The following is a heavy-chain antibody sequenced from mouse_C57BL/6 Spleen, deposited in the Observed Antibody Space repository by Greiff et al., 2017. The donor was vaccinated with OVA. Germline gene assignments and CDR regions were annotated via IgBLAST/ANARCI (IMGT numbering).Heavy chain of an antibody. CDR1: GYTFTSYW. CDR3: AYYSNSHWYFDV. Sequence: QVQLQQPGAELVKPGASVKMSCKASGYTFTSYWITWVKQRPGQGLEWIGDIYPGSGSTNYNEKFKSKATLTVDTSSSTAYMQLSILTSEDSAVYYCAYYSNSHWYFDVWGTGTTVTVSS. V-gene: IGHV1-55*01. J-gene: IGHJ1*03. CDR2: IYPGSGST. D-gene: IGHD2-5*01.